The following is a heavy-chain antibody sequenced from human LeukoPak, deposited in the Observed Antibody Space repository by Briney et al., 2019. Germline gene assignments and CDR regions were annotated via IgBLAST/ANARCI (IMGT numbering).Heavy chain of an antibody. CDR3: ARHRVDTAMAIDY. CDR2: IYPGDSDT. D-gene: IGHD5-18*01. CDR1: GYRFTSYW. J-gene: IGHJ4*02. V-gene: IGHV5-51*01. Sequence: PGESLKISFKGSGYRFTSYWIGWVRPMPGKGLEWMGIIYPGDSDTRYSPSFQGQVTISADKSISTAYLQWSSLKASDTAMYYCARHRVDTAMAIDYWGQGTLVTVSS.